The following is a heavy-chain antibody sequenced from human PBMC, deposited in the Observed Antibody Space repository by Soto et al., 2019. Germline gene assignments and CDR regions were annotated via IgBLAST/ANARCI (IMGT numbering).Heavy chain of an antibody. D-gene: IGHD1-26*01. CDR3: VTGPGSYSHFDY. Sequence: EVQLLESGGGLVQPGRSLRLSCAASGFTFSTYAMSWVRQAPGKGLEWVSAISGSDGSTYYADSVKGRFTISRDDSKNTWYLQIKSLRAEDTAVYYCVTGPGSYSHFDYWGQGTLVTVSS. CDR2: ISGSDGST. V-gene: IGHV3-23*01. CDR1: GFTFSTYA. J-gene: IGHJ4*02.